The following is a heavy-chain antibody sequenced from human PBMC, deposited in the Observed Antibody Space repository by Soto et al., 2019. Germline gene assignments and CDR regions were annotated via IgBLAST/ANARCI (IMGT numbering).Heavy chain of an antibody. Sequence: SETLSLTCTVSGGSISSSSYYWGWIRQPPGKGLEWIGSIYYSGSTYYNPSLKSRVTISVDTSKNQFSLKLSSVTAADTAVYYCASPRYYYDSSGYYRPFDYWGQGTLVTVSS. CDR3: ASPRYYYDSSGYYRPFDY. V-gene: IGHV4-39*01. CDR2: IYYSGST. J-gene: IGHJ4*02. CDR1: GGSISSSSYY. D-gene: IGHD3-22*01.